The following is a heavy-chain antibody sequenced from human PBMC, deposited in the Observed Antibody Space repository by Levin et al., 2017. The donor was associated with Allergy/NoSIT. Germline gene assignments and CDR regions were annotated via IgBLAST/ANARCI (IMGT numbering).Heavy chain of an antibody. CDR2: ISWNSGSI. D-gene: IGHD2-2*01. J-gene: IGHJ6*02. Sequence: PGGSLRLSCAASGFTFDDYAMHWVRQAPGKGLEWVSGISWNSGSIGYADSVKGRFTISRDNAKNSLYLQMNSLRAEDTALYYCAKDMAPSSCSSTSCAYYYGMDVWGQGTTVTVSS. CDR1: GFTFDDYA. CDR3: AKDMAPSSCSSTSCAYYYGMDV. V-gene: IGHV3-9*01.